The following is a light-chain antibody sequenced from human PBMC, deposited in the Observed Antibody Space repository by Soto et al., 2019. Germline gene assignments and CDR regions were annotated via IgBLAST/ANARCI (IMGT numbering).Light chain of an antibody. CDR2: SAS. CDR3: QQSYNAPRT. CDR1: QGIASY. J-gene: IGKJ1*01. V-gene: IGKV1-39*01. Sequence: DIQMTQSPSSLSASVGDRVTITCRASQGIASYLNWYQQKPGEAPKLLIYSASSLQSGVPSRFSGSGSGTDFTLTTSGLQPEDFATYYCQQSYNAPRTFGQGTKVEIK.